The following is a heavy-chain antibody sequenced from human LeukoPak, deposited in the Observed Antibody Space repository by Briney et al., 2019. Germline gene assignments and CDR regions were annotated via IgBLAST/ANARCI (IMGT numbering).Heavy chain of an antibody. CDR2: IYYSGST. Sequence: PSETLSLTCSVSGGSMESYYWSWIRQPPGAGLEWIGYIYYSGSTKYSASLRSRITISIDTSRSQFSLKLRSVTAADTAMYYCAKVWVRGYAYAFDFWGQGALVTVSS. D-gene: IGHD5-18*01. CDR1: GGSMESYY. CDR3: AKVWVRGYAYAFDF. J-gene: IGHJ4*02. V-gene: IGHV4-59*01.